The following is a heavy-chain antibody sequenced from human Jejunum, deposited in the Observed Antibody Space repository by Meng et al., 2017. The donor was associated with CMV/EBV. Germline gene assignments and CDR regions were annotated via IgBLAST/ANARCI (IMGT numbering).Heavy chain of an antibody. Sequence: FISYYMHWVRQAPGQGLEWMGWISGYNGKAKYVQKFQGRVTMTTDTSTSTAYMELRSLRSDDTAVYYCARLYGDYNNNYYYGMDVWGQGTTVTVSS. J-gene: IGHJ6*02. V-gene: IGHV1-18*04. CDR1: FISYY. CDR2: ISGYNGKA. CDR3: ARLYGDYNNNYYYGMDV. D-gene: IGHD4-17*01.